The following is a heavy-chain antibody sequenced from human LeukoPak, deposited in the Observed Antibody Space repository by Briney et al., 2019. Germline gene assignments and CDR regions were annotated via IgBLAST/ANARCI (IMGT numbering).Heavy chain of an antibody. CDR1: GFPVSRTY. Sequence: GGSLGFSCAAPGFPVSRTYRSWFRQAPGKGLKWVSVIYSGGNTYYADSVKGRFTISRDSSKNTLYLQMNSLRAEDTAVYYCARWAISSSSPHYYYYGMDVWGQGTTVTVSS. CDR2: IYSGGNT. J-gene: IGHJ6*02. D-gene: IGHD6-6*01. CDR3: ARWAISSSSPHYYYYGMDV. V-gene: IGHV3-66*01.